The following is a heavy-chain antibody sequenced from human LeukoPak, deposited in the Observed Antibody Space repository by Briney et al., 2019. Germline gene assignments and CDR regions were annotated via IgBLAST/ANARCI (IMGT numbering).Heavy chain of an antibody. CDR1: GFTFSSYA. Sequence: GGSLRPSCAASGFTFSSYAISLVRQAPGQGPEWVSTISGSGGNTYYAGSGKGRFTISRDNSKNTLYLQMNSLRAGDTAVYYCAKERNGRAAAGLFDFWGQGTLVTVSS. CDR2: ISGSGGNT. V-gene: IGHV3-23*01. D-gene: IGHD6-13*01. CDR3: AKERNGRAAAGLFDF. J-gene: IGHJ4*02.